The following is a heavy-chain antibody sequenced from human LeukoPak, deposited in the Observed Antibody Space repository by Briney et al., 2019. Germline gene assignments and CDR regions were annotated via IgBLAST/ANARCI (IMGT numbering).Heavy chain of an antibody. CDR1: GGSVSSGSYY. J-gene: IGHJ6*02. Sequence: SETLSLTCTVSGGSVSSGSYYWSWIRQPPGRGLEWIGYIYYSGSTNYNPSLKSRVTISVDTSKNQFSLKLSSVTAADTAVYYCAREDCSGTSCSEYVWGQGTTVTVSS. CDR2: IYYSGST. V-gene: IGHV4-61*01. D-gene: IGHD2-2*01. CDR3: AREDCSGTSCSEYV.